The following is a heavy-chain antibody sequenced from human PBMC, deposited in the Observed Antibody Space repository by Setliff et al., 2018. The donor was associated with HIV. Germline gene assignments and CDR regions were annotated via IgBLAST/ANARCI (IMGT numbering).Heavy chain of an antibody. J-gene: IGHJ4*02. CDR3: ARMYSGYDWSPAGARTRYFDY. Sequence: PSETLSLTCAVSGYSISGGYYWGWIRQPPGKGLEWIGSIYHSGSTYYNPSLKSRVTISVDTSKNQFSLKLSSVTAADTAVYYCARMYSGYDWSPAGARTRYFDYWGQGTLVTVSS. CDR1: GYSISGGYY. D-gene: IGHD5-12*01. CDR2: IYHSGST. V-gene: IGHV4-38-2*01.